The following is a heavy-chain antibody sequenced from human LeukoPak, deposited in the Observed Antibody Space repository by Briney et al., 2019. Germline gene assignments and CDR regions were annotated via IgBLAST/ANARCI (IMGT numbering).Heavy chain of an antibody. CDR1: GVTRSSYI. CDR3: ARRYFDS. J-gene: IGHJ4*02. CDR2: IIVGSSSTI. Sequence: GGSLRLSRAAPGVTRSSYIMNWVRHTPRKGLERVSYIIVGSSSTISYADSVKGRFTISRDNAKNSLYLQMTSLRDEDTAVYYCARRYFDSWGQGALVSVSS. V-gene: IGHV3-48*02.